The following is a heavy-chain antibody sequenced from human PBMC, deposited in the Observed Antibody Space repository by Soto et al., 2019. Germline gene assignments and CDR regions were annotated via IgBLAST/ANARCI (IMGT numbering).Heavy chain of an antibody. CDR2: IKSKGDTT. CDR3: VKDRSLAVADVYSFDF. Sequence: PGGSLRLSCSAFGFTFSDYGMHWVRQAPGKGLEFVSAIKSKGDTTYYADSVRGRFTVSRDNSKNTLYLQMSSLRGDDTAVYYCVKDRSLAVADVYSFDFRCPRTLLTVST. D-gene: IGHD6-19*01. J-gene: IGHJ4*02. CDR1: GFTFSDYG. V-gene: IGHV3-64D*06.